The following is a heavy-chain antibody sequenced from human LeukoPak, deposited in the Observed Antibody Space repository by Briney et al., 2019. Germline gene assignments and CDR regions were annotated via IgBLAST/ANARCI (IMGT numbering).Heavy chain of an antibody. CDR2: IRSKAYGGTT. V-gene: IGHV3-49*04. Sequence: PGGSLRLSCTASGFTFGDYAMSWVRQAPGKGLEWVGFIRSKAYGGTTEYAASVKGRFTISRDDSKSIAYLQMNSLKTEDTAAYYCTRDHRGATASWGQGTLVTVSS. J-gene: IGHJ5*02. CDR1: GFTFGDYA. D-gene: IGHD1-26*01. CDR3: TRDHRGATAS.